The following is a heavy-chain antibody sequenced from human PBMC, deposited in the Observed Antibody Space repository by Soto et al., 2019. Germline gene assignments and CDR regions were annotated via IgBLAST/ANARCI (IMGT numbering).Heavy chain of an antibody. CDR2: ISDSGGST. V-gene: IGHV3-23*01. CDR3: AKTEVVIATHFDY. Sequence: PGGSLRLSCAASGFPFSSYAMSLVRQSPGKGLEWVSGISDSGGSTYYADSVKGRFTISRENSKNTLYLQMNSLRAEDTAEYFCAKTEVVIATHFDYWGQGTLVTVSS. D-gene: IGHD3-22*01. CDR1: GFPFSSYA. J-gene: IGHJ4*02.